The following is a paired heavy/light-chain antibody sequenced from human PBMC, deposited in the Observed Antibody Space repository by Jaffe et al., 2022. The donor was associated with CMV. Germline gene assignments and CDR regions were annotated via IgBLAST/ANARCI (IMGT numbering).Light chain of an antibody. CDR2: GAF. V-gene: IGKV3-20*01. CDR3: QQYGSSGYT. Sequence: EIVLTQSPGTLSLSPGESATLSCRASESVTSSYLVWYQHKSGQAPRVLIYGAFSRATGIPDRFSGSGSGTDFTLTISRLEPEDFAVYYCQQYGSSGYTFGQGTKLEIK. CDR1: ESVTSSY. J-gene: IGKJ2*01.
Heavy chain of an antibody. J-gene: IGHJ4*02. CDR3: AREARETYYFDY. V-gene: IGHV1-46*01. CDR1: EYTFSNYY. Sequence: QVQVVQSGAEVKKPGASVKVSCKASEYTFSNYYIHWVRQAPGQALEWMGIIRPSGNTEYPQKFQGRVTMIRDTSTNTVYMELSSLTSEDTAVYYCAREARETYYFDYWGQGTLVTVSS. CDR2: IRPSGNT.